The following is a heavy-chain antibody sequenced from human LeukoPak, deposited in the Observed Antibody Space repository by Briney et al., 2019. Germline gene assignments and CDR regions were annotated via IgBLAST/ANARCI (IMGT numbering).Heavy chain of an antibody. V-gene: IGHV1-46*01. D-gene: IGHD2-2*03. J-gene: IGHJ6*02. CDR1: GYTFTSYY. CDR3: ARDGLMDYYYYGMDV. Sequence: AASVKVSCKASGYTFTSYYMHWVRQAPGQGLEWMGIINPSGGSTSYAQKFQGRVTMTRDTSTSTVYMELSSLRSEDTAVYYCARDGLMDYYYYGMDVWGQGTTVTVSS. CDR2: INPSGGST.